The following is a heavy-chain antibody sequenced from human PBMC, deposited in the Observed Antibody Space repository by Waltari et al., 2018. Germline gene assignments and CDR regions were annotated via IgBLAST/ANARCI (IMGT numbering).Heavy chain of an antibody. Sequence: VQLVESGGGVVQPGRSLRLSCAASGFTLSSYAMHSVRQAPGKGLEWVAVISYDGSNKYYADSVKGRFTISIDNSKNTLYLQMNSLRAEDTAVYYCARVGSFLVGFDYWGQGTLVTVSS. D-gene: IGHD1-26*01. V-gene: IGHV3-30*01. J-gene: IGHJ4*02. CDR2: ISYDGSNK. CDR1: GFTLSSYA. CDR3: ARVGSFLVGFDY.